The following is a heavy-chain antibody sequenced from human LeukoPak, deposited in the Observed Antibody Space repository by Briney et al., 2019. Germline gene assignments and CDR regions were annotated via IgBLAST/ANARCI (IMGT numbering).Heavy chain of an antibody. CDR2: VNYDAYT. V-gene: IGHV4-39*07. D-gene: IGHD3-16*02. J-gene: IGHJ4*02. Sequence: RSSETLSLTCTVSGGSISSAYYYWGWIRQPPGKGLEYIGSVNYDAYTYYNPSLKSRVTISVDTSKNQFSLKLSSVTAADTAVYYCARAVSYYDYVWGSYREDSRRFDYWGQGTLVTVSS. CDR1: GGSISSAYYY. CDR3: ARAVSYYDYVWGSYREDSRRFDY.